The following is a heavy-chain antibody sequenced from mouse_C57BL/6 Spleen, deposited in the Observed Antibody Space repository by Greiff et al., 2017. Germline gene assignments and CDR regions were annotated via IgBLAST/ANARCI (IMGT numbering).Heavy chain of an antibody. CDR1: GYAFSSSW. Sequence: VKLMESGPELVKPGASVKISCKASGYAFSSSWMNWVKQRPGKGLEWIGRIYPGDGDTNYNGKFKGKATLTADKSSSTAYMQLSSLTSEDSAVYFCARTTYYSNHYYAMDDWGQGTSVTVSS. D-gene: IGHD2-5*01. CDR2: IYPGDGDT. J-gene: IGHJ4*01. V-gene: IGHV1-82*01. CDR3: ARTTYYSNHYYAMDD.